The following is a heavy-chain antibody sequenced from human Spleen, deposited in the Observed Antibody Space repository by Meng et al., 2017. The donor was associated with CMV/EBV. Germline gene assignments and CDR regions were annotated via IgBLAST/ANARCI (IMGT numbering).Heavy chain of an antibody. CDR3: ASDPGIAAAGTPTNFDY. J-gene: IGHJ4*02. Sequence: SISSSSDYWGWIRQPPGKGLEWIGSIYYSGSTYYNPSLKSRVTISVDTSKNQFSLKLSSVTAADTAVYYCASDPGIAAAGTPTNFDYWGQGTLVTVSS. CDR1: SISSSSDY. CDR2: IYYSGST. D-gene: IGHD6-13*01. V-gene: IGHV4-39*07.